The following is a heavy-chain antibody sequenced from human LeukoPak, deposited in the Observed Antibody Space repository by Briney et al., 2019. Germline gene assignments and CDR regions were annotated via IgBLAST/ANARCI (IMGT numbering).Heavy chain of an antibody. J-gene: IGHJ6*03. CDR2: IKQDGSEK. V-gene: IGHV3-7*01. Sequence: GGSLRLSCAASGFTFSSYWMSWVRQAPGKGLEWVANIKQDGSEKYYVDPVKGRFTISRDNAKNSLYLQMNSLRAEDTAVYYCARVSSWSGGYYYYYMDVWGKGTTVTVSS. CDR3: ARVSSWSGGYYYYYMDV. CDR1: GFTFSSYW. D-gene: IGHD6-6*01.